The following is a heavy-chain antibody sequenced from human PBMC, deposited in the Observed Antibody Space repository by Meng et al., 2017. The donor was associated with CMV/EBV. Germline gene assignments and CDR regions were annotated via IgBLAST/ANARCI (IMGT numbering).Heavy chain of an antibody. Sequence: GGSLRLSCTASGFTFGDYSMSWVRQAPGKGLEWVGFIRSKAYGGPTEYAASVKGRFSISRDDSKSIAYLQMNSPKTEDTAVYYCTRGYDFWSGYFSDHAFDIWGQGTMVTVSS. V-gene: IGHV3-49*04. CDR1: GFTFGDYS. CDR3: TRGYDFWSGYFSDHAFDI. D-gene: IGHD3-3*01. CDR2: IRSKAYGGPT. J-gene: IGHJ3*02.